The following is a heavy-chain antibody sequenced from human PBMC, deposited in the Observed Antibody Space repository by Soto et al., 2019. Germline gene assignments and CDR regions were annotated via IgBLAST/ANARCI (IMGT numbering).Heavy chain of an antibody. CDR3: AKSPRGEMATD. V-gene: IGHV1-18*01. Sequence: QVQLVQSGGEVKKPGASVTVSCKASGYTFINYHITWVRQAPGQGLEWMAWINTYNGMTDYAQRFQXRVTMTRATSTSTAYMELRNLGSDDTAVYFCAKSPRGEMATDWGQGTLVTVSS. D-gene: IGHD5-12*01. J-gene: IGHJ4*02. CDR1: GYTFINYH. CDR2: INTYNGMT.